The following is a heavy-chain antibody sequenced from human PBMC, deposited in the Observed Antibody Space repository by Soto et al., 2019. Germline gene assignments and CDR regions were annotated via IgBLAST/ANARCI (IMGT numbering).Heavy chain of an antibody. V-gene: IGHV1-2*02. CDR3: ARDVVVPAAIHDYYYGMDV. D-gene: IGHD2-2*02. CDR2: INPNSGGT. Sequence: QVQLVQSGAEVKKPGASVKVSCKASGYTFTGYYMHWVRQAPGQGLEWMGWINPNSGGTNYAQKFQGRVTMTRDTSISTAYMELSRLRSDDTAVYYCARDVVVPAAIHDYYYGMDVWGQGTTVTVSS. J-gene: IGHJ6*02. CDR1: GYTFTGYY.